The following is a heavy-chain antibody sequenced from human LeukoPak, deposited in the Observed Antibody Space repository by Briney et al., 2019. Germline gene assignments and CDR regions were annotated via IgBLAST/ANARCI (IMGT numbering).Heavy chain of an antibody. J-gene: IGHJ4*02. CDR3: ARSYCSGGSCYPDY. CDR1: GFTFSSYS. V-gene: IGHV3-48*01. CDR2: ISSTSSTI. Sequence: GGSLRLSCAASGFTFSSYSINWVRQAPGKGLEWVSYISSTSSTIYYADSVKGRFTISRDNSKSTLYLQMNSLRAEDTAVYYCARSYCSGGSCYPDYWGQGTLVTVSS. D-gene: IGHD2-15*01.